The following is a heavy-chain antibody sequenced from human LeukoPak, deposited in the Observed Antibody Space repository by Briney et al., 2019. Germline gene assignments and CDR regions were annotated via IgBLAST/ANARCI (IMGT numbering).Heavy chain of an antibody. CDR3: AREDPDVDWCYIDY. CDR2: ISFDGSYK. J-gene: IGHJ4*02. Sequence: PGRSLRLSCAASGFTFSSFALHWVRQAPGKGLEWVAVISFDGSYKYYVDSVKGRFTISRDNSRNTLYLLMDCLRPEDTAVYYCAREDPDVDWCYIDYWGQGTLVTVSS. V-gene: IGHV3-30*04. D-gene: IGHD3/OR15-3a*01. CDR1: GFTFSSFA.